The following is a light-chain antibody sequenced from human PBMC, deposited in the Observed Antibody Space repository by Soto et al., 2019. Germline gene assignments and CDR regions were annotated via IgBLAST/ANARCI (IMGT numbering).Light chain of an antibody. CDR3: QTWDTGIVI. CDR2: INSDGTH. V-gene: IGLV4-69*02. CDR1: SGHSSYA. J-gene: IGLJ2*01. Sequence: QTVVTQSPSASASLGASVKLTCTLSSGHSSYAIAWHQQQPEKGPRYLMKINSDGTHYKGDGIPDRFSGSSSGAGRYLTISSLQSEDEADYYCQTWDTGIVIFGGGTKLTVL.